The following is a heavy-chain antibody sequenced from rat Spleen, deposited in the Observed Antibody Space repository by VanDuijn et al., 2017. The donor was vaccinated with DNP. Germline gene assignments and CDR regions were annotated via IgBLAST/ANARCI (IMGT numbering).Heavy chain of an antibody. CDR1: GYSITSCCR. V-gene: IGHV3-3*01. Sequence: EVQLQESGPGLVEPSQSLSLTCSVTGYSITSCCRWTWIRKFPGHKLEWMGSVNSAGTTNYNPSLKSRISITRDTSKNQFFLQVNSVTTEDTATYYCARGATGDYWGQGVMVTVSS. CDR3: ARGATGDY. J-gene: IGHJ2*01. CDR2: VNSAGTT. D-gene: IGHD1-11*01.